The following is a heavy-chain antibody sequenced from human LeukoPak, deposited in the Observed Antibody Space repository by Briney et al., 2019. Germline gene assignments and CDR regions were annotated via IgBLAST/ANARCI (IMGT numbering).Heavy chain of an antibody. CDR1: GYTFTAYY. CDR3: ARGVGATESYYYYYYMDV. V-gene: IGHV1-8*02. J-gene: IGHJ6*03. D-gene: IGHD1-26*01. CDR2: MNPNSGNT. Sequence: ASVKVSCKTSGYTFTAYYLHWVRQATGQGLEWMGWMNPNSGNTGYAQKFQGRVTMTRNTSISTAYMELSSLRSEDTAVYYCARGVGATESYYYYYYMDVWGKGTTVTISS.